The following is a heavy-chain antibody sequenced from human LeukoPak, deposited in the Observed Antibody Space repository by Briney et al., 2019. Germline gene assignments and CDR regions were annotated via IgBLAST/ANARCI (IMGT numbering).Heavy chain of an antibody. CDR2: INPNSGGT. D-gene: IGHD3-22*01. J-gene: IGHJ1*01. V-gene: IGHV1-2*02. CDR3: ARDPPHSSGFGYQQ. CDR1: GYTFTGYY. Sequence: ASVKVSCKASGYTFTGYYMHWVRQAPGQGLEWMGWINPNSGGTNYAQKFQGRVTMTRDTSISTAYMEMSKLRSDRTGVYYCARDPPHSSGFGYQQWGQGTLVTVSS.